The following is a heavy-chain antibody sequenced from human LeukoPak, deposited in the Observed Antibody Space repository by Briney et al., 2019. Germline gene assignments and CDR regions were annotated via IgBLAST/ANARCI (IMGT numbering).Heavy chain of an antibody. V-gene: IGHV3-21*01. CDR2: ISSSSTYI. CDR3: ARDGAIGGYDFDC. D-gene: IGHD1-26*01. Sequence: GGSLRLSCAASGFTFSSHTMNWVRQAPGKGLEGVSSISSSSTYIYYADSMKGRFTISRDNAKNSLYLQMNSLRAEDTAVYYCARDGAIGGYDFDCWGQGTLVTVSS. CDR1: GFTFSSHT. J-gene: IGHJ4*02.